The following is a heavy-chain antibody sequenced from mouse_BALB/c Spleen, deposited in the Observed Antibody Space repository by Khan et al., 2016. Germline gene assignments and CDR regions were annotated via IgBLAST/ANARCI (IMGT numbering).Heavy chain of an antibody. CDR1: GYAFSSSW. CDR2: IYPGDGDT. CDR3: ARVGGNQYYFDY. Sequence: QVQLQQSGPELVKPGASVKISCKASGYAFSSSWMNWMKQRPGQGLEWIGRIYPGDGDTNYNGKFKGKATLTADKSSSTDYMQRSSLTSVDSAVYFCARVGGNQYYFDYWGQGTTLTVAS. D-gene: IGHD2-1*01. V-gene: IGHV1-82*01. J-gene: IGHJ2*01.